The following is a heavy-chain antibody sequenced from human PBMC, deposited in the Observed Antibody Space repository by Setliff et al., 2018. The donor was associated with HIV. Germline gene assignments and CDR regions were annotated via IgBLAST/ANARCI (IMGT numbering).Heavy chain of an antibody. CDR3: ARDGGLDANNAFDI. J-gene: IGHJ3*02. D-gene: IGHD3-16*01. Sequence: SETLSLTCTVSGDSISSYYWSWIRQPPGKGLEWIGYIYYSGSTNYNPSLKSRVTISVDTSKNQFSLKLSSVTAADTAVYYCARDGGLDANNAFDIWGQGTMVTVSS. V-gene: IGHV4-59*12. CDR1: GDSISSYY. CDR2: IYYSGST.